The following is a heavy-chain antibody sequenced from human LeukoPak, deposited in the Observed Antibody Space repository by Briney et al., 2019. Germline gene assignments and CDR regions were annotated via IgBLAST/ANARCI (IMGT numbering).Heavy chain of an antibody. Sequence: SETLSLTCTVSGGSISSYYWNWIRQPAGKGLEWIGHIYPSGSTNYNPSLKSRGTMSVDTSKKQFSLKLGSVIAADTAVYYCARGSGNYSPNFDYWGQGTLVTVSS. CDR2: IYPSGST. D-gene: IGHD1-26*01. CDR3: ARGSGNYSPNFDY. V-gene: IGHV4-4*07. J-gene: IGHJ4*02. CDR1: GGSISSYY.